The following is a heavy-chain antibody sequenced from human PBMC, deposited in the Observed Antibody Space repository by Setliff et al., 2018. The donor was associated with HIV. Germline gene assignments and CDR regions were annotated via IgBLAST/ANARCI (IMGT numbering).Heavy chain of an antibody. CDR2: ISSSSSTI. CDR1: GFTFSSYS. J-gene: IGHJ3*02. Sequence: PGGSLRLSCAASGFTFSSYSMNWVRQAPGKGLEWVSYISSSSSTIYYADSVKGRFTISRDNAKNSPYLQMNSLRAEDTAVYYCARPKTGTSDAFDIWGQGTMVTVSS. V-gene: IGHV3-48*01. D-gene: IGHD1-7*01. CDR3: ARPKTGTSDAFDI.